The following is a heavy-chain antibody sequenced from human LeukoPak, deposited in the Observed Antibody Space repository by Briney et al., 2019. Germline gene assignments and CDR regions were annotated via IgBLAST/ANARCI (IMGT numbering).Heavy chain of an antibody. CDR2: INHSGST. CDR3: ARGGVATDYYYYGMDV. D-gene: IGHD5-12*01. V-gene: IGHV4-34*01. CDR1: GGSFSGYY. Sequence: SETLSLTCAVYGGSFSGYYWSWIRQPPGKGLEWIGEINHSGSTNYNPSLKSRVTISVDTSKNQFFLKLSSVTAADTAVYYCARGGVATDYYYYGMDVWGQGTTVTVSS. J-gene: IGHJ6*02.